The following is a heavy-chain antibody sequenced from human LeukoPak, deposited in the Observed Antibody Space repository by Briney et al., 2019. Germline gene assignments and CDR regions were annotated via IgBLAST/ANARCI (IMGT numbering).Heavy chain of an antibody. CDR2: ISRSSTYT. D-gene: IGHD6-19*01. J-gene: IGHJ4*02. V-gene: IGHV3-11*05. CDR1: GFTLSDYY. CDR3: PKVVAGRYQDY. Sequence: GGSLSLSCAACGFTLSDYYKSWMRQATGKGVEWVSYISRSSTYTNYADSVKGRFSIPRDNANNTLYLQMNSLRAEDTAVYYCPKVVAGRYQDYWGQGTLVSVSS.